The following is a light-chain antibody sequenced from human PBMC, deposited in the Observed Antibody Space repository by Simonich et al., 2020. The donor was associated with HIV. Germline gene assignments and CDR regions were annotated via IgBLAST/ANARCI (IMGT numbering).Light chain of an antibody. CDR2: GAS. V-gene: IGKV3-15*01. Sequence: EIVMTQSPATLSVYPGERATLSCRASQSVSNNLAWYQQKPGQAPRLLMYGASTRATGIPARFSGSGSGTEFNLTISSMQSEDLAVYYCQQYYSTPPTFGQGTKVEIK. J-gene: IGKJ1*01. CDR3: QQYYSTPPT. CDR1: QSVSNN.